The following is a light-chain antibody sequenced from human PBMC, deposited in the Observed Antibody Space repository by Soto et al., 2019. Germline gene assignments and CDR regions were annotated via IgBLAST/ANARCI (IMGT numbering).Light chain of an antibody. V-gene: IGLV1-40*01. J-gene: IGLJ1*01. CDR2: GNS. CDR1: SSNIGAGYD. CDR3: QSYDSSRSGFYV. Sequence: QSVLTQPPSVSGAPGQRVTISCTGSSSNIGAGYDVHWYQQLPGTAPKLLIYGNSNRPSGVPDRFSGSKSGTSASLAITGVHDEDEADYYCQSYDSSRSGFYVFGTGSKLTVL.